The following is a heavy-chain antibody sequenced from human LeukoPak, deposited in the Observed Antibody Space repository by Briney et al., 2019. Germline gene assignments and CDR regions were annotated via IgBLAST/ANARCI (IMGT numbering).Heavy chain of an antibody. Sequence: KPSESLSLTCTVSGGSISRSGYYWGWIRQPPGKGLEWIGSIYYSGSSYYNPSLKSRATISRDTSKNQFSLRLTSVTAADTAVYYCARDRGMSSSYFDCWGQGTLVTVSS. J-gene: IGHJ4*02. CDR1: GGSISRSGYY. V-gene: IGHV4-39*07. CDR2: IYYSGSS. CDR3: ARDRGMSSSYFDC. D-gene: IGHD6-6*01.